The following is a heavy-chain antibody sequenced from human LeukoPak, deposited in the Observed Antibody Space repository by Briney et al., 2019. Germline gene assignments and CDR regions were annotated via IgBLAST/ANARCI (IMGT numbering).Heavy chain of an antibody. CDR1: GDSINSDY. CDR3: ARDAAAGRYYYYGMDV. CDR2: IYYSGST. D-gene: IGHD6-13*01. J-gene: IGHJ6*02. Sequence: SETLSLTCTVSGDSINSDYWNWIRQPPGKGLEWIGFIYYSGSTNYNPSLKSRVTISVDKSKNQFSLKLSSVTAADTAVYYCARDAAAGRYYYYGMDVWGQGTTVTVSS. V-gene: IGHV4-59*12.